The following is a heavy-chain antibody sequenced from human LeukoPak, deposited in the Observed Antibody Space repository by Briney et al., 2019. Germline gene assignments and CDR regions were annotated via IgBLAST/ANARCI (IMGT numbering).Heavy chain of an antibody. D-gene: IGHD1-26*01. CDR3: ARNSGSYFSPVKYFDY. CDR1: GFSFRSYA. CDR2: ISVRGDNT. V-gene: IGHV3-23*01. J-gene: IGHJ4*02. Sequence: GGSLRLSCAASGFSFRSYAMSWVRQAPGKGLEWVSGISVRGDNTYHADSVKGRFTISRDNSKNTLYLQMNSLRAEDTAVYYCARNSGSYFSPVKYFDYWGQGTLVTVSS.